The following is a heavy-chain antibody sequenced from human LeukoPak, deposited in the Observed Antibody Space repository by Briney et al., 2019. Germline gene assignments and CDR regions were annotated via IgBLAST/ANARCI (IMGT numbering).Heavy chain of an antibody. CDR2: ISSSGTTI. J-gene: IGHJ4*02. CDR1: GFTFSSYE. V-gene: IGHV3-48*03. CDR3: ARDPVVGKLDY. D-gene: IGHD6-19*01. Sequence: GGSLRLSCAASGFTFSSYEMNWVRQAPGKGLEWVSYISSSGTTIYYADSVKGRFTISRDNAKNSLYLQMNSLRAEDTAVYYCARDPVVGKLDYWGLGTLVTVSS.